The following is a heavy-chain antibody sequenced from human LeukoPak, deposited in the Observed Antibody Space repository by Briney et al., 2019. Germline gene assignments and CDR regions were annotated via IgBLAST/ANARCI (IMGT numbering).Heavy chain of an antibody. CDR2: FDTAGGT. D-gene: IGHD6-6*01. V-gene: IGHV3-13*04. CDR3: ARAPVPFFYYGMDV. J-gene: IGHJ6*02. CDR1: GFTFSNYD. Sequence: PGGSLRLSCAASGFTFSNYDMHWVRQVPRKGLEWISGFDTAGGTYYAGSVKGRFTISRDNARNSLFLRMNSLRAGDTAVYYCARAPVPFFYYGMDVWGQGTTVIVSS.